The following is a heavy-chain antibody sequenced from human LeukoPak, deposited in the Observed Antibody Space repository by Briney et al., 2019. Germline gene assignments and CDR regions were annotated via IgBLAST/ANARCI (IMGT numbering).Heavy chain of an antibody. CDR3: ARDYDFWSGSLFDY. J-gene: IGHJ4*02. Sequence: GGSLRLSCAASGFTFSSYSMNWVRQAPGKGLEWVSSISSSSSYIYYADSVKGRLTISRDNAKNSLYLQMNSLRAEDTAVYYCARDYDFWSGSLFDYWGQGTLVTVSS. CDR1: GFTFSSYS. D-gene: IGHD3-3*01. V-gene: IGHV3-21*01. CDR2: ISSSSSYI.